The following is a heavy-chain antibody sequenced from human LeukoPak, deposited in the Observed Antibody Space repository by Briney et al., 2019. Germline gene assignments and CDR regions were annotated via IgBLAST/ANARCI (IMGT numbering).Heavy chain of an antibody. J-gene: IGHJ3*02. CDR2: IYHSGST. D-gene: IGHD2-21*01. CDR3: AKIPRGRAFDI. V-gene: IGHV4-38-2*02. CDR1: GYSISSGYY. Sequence: SETLSLTCTVSGYSISSGYYWGWIRPPPGKGLEGIGSIYHSGSTYYNPSLKSRVTISVDTSKNQFSLKLSSVTAADTAVYYCAKIPRGRAFDIWGQGTMVTVSS.